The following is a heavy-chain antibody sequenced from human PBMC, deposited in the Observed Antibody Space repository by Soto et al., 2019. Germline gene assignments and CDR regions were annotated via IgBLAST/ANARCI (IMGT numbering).Heavy chain of an antibody. V-gene: IGHV1-69*06. D-gene: IGHD6-6*01. Sequence: SVKVSCKASGDTFSSYAISWVRQAPGQGLEWMGGIIPIFGTANYAQKFQGRVTITADKSTSTAYMELSSLRSEDTAVYYCARASYSSSPLGYYYYYGMDVWGQGTTVTVSS. CDR1: GDTFSSYA. CDR3: ARASYSSSPLGYYYYYGMDV. J-gene: IGHJ6*02. CDR2: IIPIFGTA.